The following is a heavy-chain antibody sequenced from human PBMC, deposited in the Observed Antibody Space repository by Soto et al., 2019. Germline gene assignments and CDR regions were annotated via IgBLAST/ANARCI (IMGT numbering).Heavy chain of an antibody. V-gene: IGHV4-30-2*03. CDR2: MYHSGSA. J-gene: IGHJ2*01. Sequence: SETLSLTCAVSGGSISSGGYSWILIRQPPGKGLEWIGYMYHSGSAYYNPSLKSRVTISVDTSKNQFSLKLSSVTAADTAVYYCARRVVAYFDLWGRGTLVTVSS. CDR1: GGSISSGGYS. D-gene: IGHD2-21*01. CDR3: ARRVVAYFDL.